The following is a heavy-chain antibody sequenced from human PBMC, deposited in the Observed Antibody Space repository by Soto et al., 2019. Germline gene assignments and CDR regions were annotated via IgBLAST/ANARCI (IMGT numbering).Heavy chain of an antibody. CDR2: VSFDGRSK. D-gene: IGHD3-10*01. CDR1: GFTFSDNG. V-gene: IGHV3-30*18. Sequence: QPGGSLRLSCAASGFTFSDNGMHWVRQAPGKGLEWVADVSFDGRSKYYADSVKGRFTISRDNSKNTVSLQMNSLRPEDTAVYFCAKDLQESPGGGYYYYAIDVWGRGTTVTVSS. CDR3: AKDLQESPGGGYYYYAIDV. J-gene: IGHJ6*02.